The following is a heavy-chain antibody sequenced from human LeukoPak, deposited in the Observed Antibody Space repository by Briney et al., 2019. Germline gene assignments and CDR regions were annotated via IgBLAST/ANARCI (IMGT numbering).Heavy chain of an antibody. CDR2: INQDGSEE. D-gene: IGHD3-16*01. CDR1: GFTFSGYW. CDR3: ARDWTVGELRGTFNY. V-gene: IGHV3-7*01. J-gene: IGHJ4*02. Sequence: PGGSLRLSCAASGFTFSGYWMSWVRQAPGKGLEWVASINQDGSEEYYVDSVKGRFTISRDNAKNSLYLQMNSLRAEDTAVYYCARDWTVGELRGTFNYWGQGTLVTVSS.